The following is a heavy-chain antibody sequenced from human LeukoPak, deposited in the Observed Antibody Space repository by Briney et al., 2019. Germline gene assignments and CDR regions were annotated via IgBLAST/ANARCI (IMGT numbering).Heavy chain of an antibody. Sequence: PGGSLRLSCTTSGFIFSDYYMSWIRQAPGKGLEWVSYISSSGSIIYYADSVKDRFTISRDNAKNSLYLQMNSLRAEDTAVYYCARDRFSGSYPLDYWGQGTLVTVSS. CDR2: ISSSGSII. CDR1: GFIFSDYY. V-gene: IGHV3-11*01. CDR3: ARDRFSGSYPLDY. D-gene: IGHD1-26*01. J-gene: IGHJ4*02.